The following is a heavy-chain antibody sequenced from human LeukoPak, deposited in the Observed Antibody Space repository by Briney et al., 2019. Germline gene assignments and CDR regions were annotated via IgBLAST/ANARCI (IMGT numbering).Heavy chain of an antibody. CDR2: ISYDGSNK. J-gene: IGHJ4*02. V-gene: IGHV3-30*18. Sequence: PGGSLRLSCAASGFTFSSYAMSWVRQAPGKGLEWVAVISYDGSNKYYADSVKGRFTISRDNSKNTLYLQMNSLRAEDTAVYYCAKGMYYYDSSGYFDYWGQGTLVTVSS. CDR1: GFTFSSYA. D-gene: IGHD3-22*01. CDR3: AKGMYYYDSSGYFDY.